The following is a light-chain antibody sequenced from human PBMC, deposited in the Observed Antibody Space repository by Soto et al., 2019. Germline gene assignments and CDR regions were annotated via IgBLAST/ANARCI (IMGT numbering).Light chain of an antibody. CDR2: GAS. Sequence: EIVLTQSPGTLSLSPGERATLSCRASQSVSSSYLARYQQKPGEAPRLLIYGASSRATGIPDRFSGSGSGTDFTLTSSRLEPADFAVYYCQQYGSPPLYTFGQGTKLEIK. V-gene: IGKV3-20*01. J-gene: IGKJ2*01. CDR1: QSVSSSY. CDR3: QQYGSPPLYT.